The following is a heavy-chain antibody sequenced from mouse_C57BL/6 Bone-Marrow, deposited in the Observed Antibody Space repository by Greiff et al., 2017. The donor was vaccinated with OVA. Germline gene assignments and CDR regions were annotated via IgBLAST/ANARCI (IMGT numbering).Heavy chain of an antibody. J-gene: IGHJ2*01. CDR3: ARYESYYGYYFDY. D-gene: IGHD2-2*01. V-gene: IGHV3-8*01. CDR1: GYSITSDY. Sequence: EVQVVEPGPGLAKPSQTLSLTCSVTGYSITSDYWHWIRKFPGNKLEYMGYISYSGSTYYNTSLKSRISITRDTSKNQYYLRLNSVATEDTATYYCARYESYYGYYFDYWGQGTTLTVSS. CDR2: ISYSGST.